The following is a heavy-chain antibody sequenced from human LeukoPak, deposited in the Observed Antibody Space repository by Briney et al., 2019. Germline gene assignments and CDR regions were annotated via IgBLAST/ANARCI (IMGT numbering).Heavy chain of an antibody. CDR3: AIPRGGYYFI. J-gene: IGHJ4*02. Sequence: GGSLRLSCAAPGFTFSSYWMSWVRQAPGKGLEWVANIKQDGSENYYVDSVKGRFTISRDNAKNSLYLQMNSLRAEDTAVDYCAIPRGGYYFIGGQGTLVTVSS. V-gene: IGHV3-7*02. CDR2: IKQDGSEN. D-gene: IGHD3-10*01. CDR1: GFTFSSYW.